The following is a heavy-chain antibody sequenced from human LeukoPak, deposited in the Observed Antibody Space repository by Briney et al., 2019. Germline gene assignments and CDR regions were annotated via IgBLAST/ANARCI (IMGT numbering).Heavy chain of an antibody. CDR3: ARYGSGSYYRPYYYYYYMDV. Sequence: GGSLRLSCAASGFTVSSNYMSWVRQAPGKGLEWVSVIYSGGSTYYADSVKGRFTISRDNSKNTLYLQMNSLRAEDTAVYYCARYGSGSYYRPYYYYYYMDVWGKGTTVTISS. CDR2: IYSGGST. CDR1: GFTVSSNY. D-gene: IGHD3-10*01. J-gene: IGHJ6*03. V-gene: IGHV3-66*01.